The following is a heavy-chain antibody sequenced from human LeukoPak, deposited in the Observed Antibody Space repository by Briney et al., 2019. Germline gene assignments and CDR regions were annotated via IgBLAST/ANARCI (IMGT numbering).Heavy chain of an antibody. D-gene: IGHD3-16*01. CDR2: ISAYNGNT. Sequence: GASVKVSCKASSYTFTSYGISWVRQAPGQGLEWMGWISAYNGNTNYAQKLQGRVTMTTDTSTSTAYMELRSLRSDDTAVYYCASSPPPLRYYYYGMAVWAQGTAVTVSS. V-gene: IGHV1-18*01. CDR1: SYTFTSYG. CDR3: ASSPPPLRYYYYGMAV. J-gene: IGHJ6*02.